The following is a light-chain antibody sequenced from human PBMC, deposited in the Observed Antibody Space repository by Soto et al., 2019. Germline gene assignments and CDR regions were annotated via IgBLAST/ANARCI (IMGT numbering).Light chain of an antibody. CDR2: GAS. CDR3: QQYNYWPPIT. CDR1: QSVNSK. J-gene: IGKJ5*01. V-gene: IGKV3-15*01. Sequence: EIVMTQSPATLSVSPGDGATLSCRASQSVNSKVAWYQQKPGQAPRLLIYGASTRATGIPARFSGSGSGTEFTLTISSLQSEDFAVYYCQQYNYWPPITFGQGTRLEIK.